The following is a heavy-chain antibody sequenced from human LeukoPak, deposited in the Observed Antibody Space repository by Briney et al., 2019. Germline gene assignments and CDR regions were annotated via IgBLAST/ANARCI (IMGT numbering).Heavy chain of an antibody. V-gene: IGHV3-48*03. CDR3: AGLWYSSIWS. Sequence: GGSLRLSCAASGFTFSNYEMKWVRQAPGKGLEWVSYISSSGNTIYYADSVKGRFTISRDNAKKSLYLQMNSLRAEDTAVYYCAGLWYSSIWSWGQGTLVTVSS. CDR1: GFTFSNYE. CDR2: ISSSGNTI. J-gene: IGHJ4*02. D-gene: IGHD6-13*01.